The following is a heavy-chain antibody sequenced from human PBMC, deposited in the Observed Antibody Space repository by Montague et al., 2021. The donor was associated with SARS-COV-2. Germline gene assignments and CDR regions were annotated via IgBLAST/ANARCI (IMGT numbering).Heavy chain of an antibody. Sequence: SLRLSWAATGFTFSSHAMHWVRQAPGKGLDWVAAISNDGNYKPYADSVKGRLTISRDNSKSTLYLQLNSLRSEDTAIYYCARDGYSSGTVGTADYWGQGTLVTVSS. CDR3: ARDGYSSGTVGTADY. J-gene: IGHJ4*02. V-gene: IGHV3-30*04. CDR2: ISNDGNYK. CDR1: GFTFSSHA. D-gene: IGHD6-19*01.